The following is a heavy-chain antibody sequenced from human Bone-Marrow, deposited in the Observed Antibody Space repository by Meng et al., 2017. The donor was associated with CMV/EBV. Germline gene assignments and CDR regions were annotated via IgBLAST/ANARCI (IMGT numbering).Heavy chain of an antibody. CDR1: GGSFSGYY. CDR3: ARGYILRSIVVVIAMGLTD. J-gene: IGHJ4*02. D-gene: IGHD2-21*01. Sequence: SQTLSLTRAVHGGSFSGYYWSWIRQPPGKGLEWIGEINHSGSTNYNPSLKSRVTISVDTSKNQFSLKLSSVTAADTAVYYCARGYILRSIVVVIAMGLTDWGQGTLVTVSS. V-gene: IGHV4-34*01. CDR2: INHSGST.